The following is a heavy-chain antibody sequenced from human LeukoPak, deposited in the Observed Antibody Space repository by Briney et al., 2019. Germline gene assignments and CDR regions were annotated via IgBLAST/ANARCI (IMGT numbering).Heavy chain of an antibody. V-gene: IGHV3-53*01. CDR1: GFPIRSNY. J-gene: IGHJ4*02. CDR2: IYRGGST. Sequence: PGGSLSLSCAASGFPIRSNYMSGGRQGPGKGLEGVSVIYRGGSTNYADAVEGGFTISRDNSKNTLYLQMNSLRAEDTAVYYCGTRGHYWGQGTLVTVSS. CDR3: GTRGHY. D-gene: IGHD3-10*01.